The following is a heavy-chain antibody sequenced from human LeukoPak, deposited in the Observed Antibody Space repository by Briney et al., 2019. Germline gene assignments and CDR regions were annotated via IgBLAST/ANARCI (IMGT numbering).Heavy chain of an antibody. D-gene: IGHD3-10*01. CDR1: IDSFSNYH. CDR2: VNESGGT. Sequence: SETLSLTCAVYIDSFSNYHWNWIRQTPAKGMEWIGEVNESGGTNISPSLKSRVTISVDTSKNQFSLKLSSVTAADTAVYYCAREPYGSGSYHWGQGTLVTVSS. CDR3: AREPYGSGSYH. J-gene: IGHJ5*02. V-gene: IGHV4-34*01.